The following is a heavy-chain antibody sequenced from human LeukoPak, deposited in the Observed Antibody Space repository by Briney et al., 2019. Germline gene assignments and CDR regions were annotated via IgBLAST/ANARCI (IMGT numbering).Heavy chain of an antibody. Sequence: PGGSLRLSCAASGFDLHTYEMNWVRQAPGKGLEWVSAISDSGDYTYYADSVKGRFTISRDNSKNTLYLHVNSLRAEDTAVYYCAKDTSIGKYCTSGVCSPFDYWGQGTLVTVSS. V-gene: IGHV3-23*01. CDR1: GFDLHTYE. D-gene: IGHD2-8*01. CDR2: ISDSGDYT. CDR3: AKDTSIGKYCTSGVCSPFDY. J-gene: IGHJ4*02.